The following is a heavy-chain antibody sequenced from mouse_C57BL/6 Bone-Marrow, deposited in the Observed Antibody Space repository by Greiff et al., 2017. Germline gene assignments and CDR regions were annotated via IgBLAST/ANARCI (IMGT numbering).Heavy chain of an antibody. V-gene: IGHV2-2*01. CDR1: GFSLTSYG. D-gene: IGHD2-10*02. CDR3: ARKGYGNYPNYYAMDY. CDR2: IWSRGGT. J-gene: IGHJ4*01. Sequence: VMLQESGPGLVQPSQSLSITCTVSGFSLTSYGVHWVRQSPGKGLEWLGVIWSRGGTDYNAAFISRLSISKDNSKSQVFFKMNRLQADDTAIYYCARKGYGNYPNYYAMDYWGQGTSVTVSS.